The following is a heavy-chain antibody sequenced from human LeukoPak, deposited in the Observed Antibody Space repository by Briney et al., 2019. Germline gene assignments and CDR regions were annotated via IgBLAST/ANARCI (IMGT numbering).Heavy chain of an antibody. Sequence: GGSLRLSCAASGFTFSSYAMTWVRQAPGKGLEWVSTITSSGGYTYYAVSVKGRFTISRDNSKNTLFLRMNSLSAEHTAVYFCAKQSLYDSSGHFHYWGQGTLVTVSS. D-gene: IGHD3-22*01. J-gene: IGHJ4*02. V-gene: IGHV3-23*01. CDR1: GFTFSSYA. CDR2: ITSSGGYT. CDR3: AKQSLYDSSGHFHY.